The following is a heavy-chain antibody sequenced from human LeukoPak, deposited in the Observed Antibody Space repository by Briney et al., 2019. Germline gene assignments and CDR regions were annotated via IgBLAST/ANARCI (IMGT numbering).Heavy chain of an antibody. Sequence: SETLSLTCTVSGGSISSYYWSWIRQPPGKGLEWIGYIYYSGSTNYNPSLKSRVTISVDTSKNQFSLKLSSVTAADTAVYYCARDKVEIGGAFDIWGQGTMVTVSS. CDR2: IYYSGST. CDR1: GGSISSYY. CDR3: ARDKVEIGGAFDI. V-gene: IGHV4-59*01. D-gene: IGHD5-24*01. J-gene: IGHJ3*02.